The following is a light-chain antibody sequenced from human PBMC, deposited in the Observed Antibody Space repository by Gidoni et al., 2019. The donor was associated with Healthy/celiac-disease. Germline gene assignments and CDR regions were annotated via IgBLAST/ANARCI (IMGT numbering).Light chain of an antibody. J-gene: IGKJ4*01. Sequence: EIVLTQSPATLYLSPGERATLPCRASQSVSSYLAWYQQKPGQAPRLLIYDASNRATGIPARFSGSGSGTDFTLTISSLEPEDFAVYYCQQRSNWPLTFGGXTKVEIK. V-gene: IGKV3-11*01. CDR2: DAS. CDR3: QQRSNWPLT. CDR1: QSVSSY.